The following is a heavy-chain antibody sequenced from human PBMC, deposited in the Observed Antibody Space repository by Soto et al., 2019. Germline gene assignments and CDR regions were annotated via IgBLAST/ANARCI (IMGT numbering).Heavy chain of an antibody. V-gene: IGHV3-30*18. D-gene: IGHD3-10*01. J-gene: IGHJ4*02. CDR1: GFTFSSDG. CDR2: ISYDGSNK. Sequence: QVQLVESGGGVVQPGRSLRLSCAASGFTFSSDGMQWVRQAPGKALELVAVISYDGSNKYYADSVKGRFTISRDNSKNTLYLQMNSLRSEDTAVYYCAKGAWFGELPKYYFNYWGQGTLATVSS. CDR3: AKGAWFGELPKYYFNY.